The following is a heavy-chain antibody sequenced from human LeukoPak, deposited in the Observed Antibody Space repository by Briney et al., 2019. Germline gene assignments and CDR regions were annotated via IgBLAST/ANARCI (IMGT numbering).Heavy chain of an antibody. CDR3: ARDNPPDY. CDR1: GFTFSSSW. Sequence: GGSLRLSCVASGFTFSSSWMSWVRQAPGKGLEWVANIKQDGSEKSYVESVRGRFTISRDNAKNSLYLQLNSLRAEDTALYYCARDNPPDYWGQGTLVTVSS. V-gene: IGHV3-7*03. CDR2: IKQDGSEK. J-gene: IGHJ4*02.